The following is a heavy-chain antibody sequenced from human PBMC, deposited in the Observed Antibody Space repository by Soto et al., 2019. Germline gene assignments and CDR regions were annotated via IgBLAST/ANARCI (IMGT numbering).Heavy chain of an antibody. J-gene: IGHJ4*02. CDR3: ARAPIVVVPAARKYYFDY. CDR1: GGSISSGGYY. D-gene: IGHD2-2*01. CDR2: IYYSGST. V-gene: IGHV4-31*03. Sequence: SETLSLTCTVSGGSISSGGYYWSWIRQHPGKGLEWIGYIYYSGSTYYNPSLKSRVTISVDTSKNQFSLKLSSVTAADTAVYYCARAPIVVVPAARKYYFDYWGQGTLVTVSA.